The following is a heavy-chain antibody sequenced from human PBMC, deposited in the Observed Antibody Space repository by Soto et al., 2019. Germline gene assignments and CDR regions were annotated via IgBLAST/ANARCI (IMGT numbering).Heavy chain of an antibody. CDR1: GYSFTSYW. CDR3: ARSVVVPAANFKYYMDV. V-gene: IGHV5-51*01. Sequence: GXSLKISCKGSGYSFTSYWIGWVRQMPGKGLEWMGIIYPGDSDTRYSPSFQGQVTISADKSISTAYLQWSSLKASDTAMYYCARSVVVPAANFKYYMDVLGKGTTVTGSS. CDR2: IYPGDSDT. D-gene: IGHD2-2*01. J-gene: IGHJ6*03.